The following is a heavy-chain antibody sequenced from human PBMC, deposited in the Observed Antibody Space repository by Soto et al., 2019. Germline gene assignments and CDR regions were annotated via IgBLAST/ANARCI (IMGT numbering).Heavy chain of an antibody. V-gene: IGHV3-23*01. CDR3: ASGPQGGPELYCSSTSCAPLRQTRVSWQLNYFDL. Sequence: GGSLRLSCAASGFTFSSYAMSWVRQAPGKGLEWVSAISGSGGSTYYADSVKGRFTISRDNSKNTLYLQMNSLRSEDTAVYYCASGPQGGPELYCSSTSCAPLRQTRVSWQLNYFDLWGRGTLVTVSS. D-gene: IGHD2-2*01. CDR2: ISGSGGST. CDR1: GFTFSSYA. J-gene: IGHJ2*01.